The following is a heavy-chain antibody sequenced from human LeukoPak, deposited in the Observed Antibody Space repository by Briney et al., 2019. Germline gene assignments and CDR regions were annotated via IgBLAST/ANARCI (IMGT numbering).Heavy chain of an antibody. V-gene: IGHV4-39*07. Sequence: SETLSLTCTVSGGSISCSSYYWGWIRQPPGNGLEWIGSIYYSGSTYYNPSLKSRVTISVDTSKNQFSLKLSSVTAADTAVHYCARDREMATTDWGQGTLVTVSS. D-gene: IGHD5-24*01. CDR1: GGSISCSSYY. CDR3: ARDREMATTD. CDR2: IYYSGST. J-gene: IGHJ4*02.